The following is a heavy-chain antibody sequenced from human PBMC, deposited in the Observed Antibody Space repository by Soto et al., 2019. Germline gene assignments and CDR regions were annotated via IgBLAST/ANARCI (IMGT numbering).Heavy chain of an antibody. V-gene: IGHV4-59*01. D-gene: IGHD6-19*01. J-gene: IGHJ4*02. CDR3: ARAGGSSGWYRFDY. CDR1: GGSISSYY. Sequence: LSLTCTVSGGSISSYYWSWIRQPPGKGLEWIGYIYYSGSTNYNPSLKSRVTISVDTSKNQFSLKLSSVTAADTAVYYCARAGGSSGWYRFDYWGQGTLVTVSS. CDR2: IYYSGST.